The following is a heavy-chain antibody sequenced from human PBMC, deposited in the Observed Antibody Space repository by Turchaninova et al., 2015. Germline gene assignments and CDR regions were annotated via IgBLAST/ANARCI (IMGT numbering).Heavy chain of an antibody. CDR1: GFPFRNYG. Sequence: QVQLVESGGDMVQPGRSLRLSCAASGFPFRNYGMQWVRQGPGKGREWVAIIWYDGSRKYYADSVKGRFTISRDNSRNTLFLQMDDLRAEDTAIFYCARDLMGAYESWSASYPGSWGQGTLVTVSS. J-gene: IGHJ5*02. D-gene: IGHD3-3*01. V-gene: IGHV3-33*01. CDR3: ARDLMGAYESWSASYPGS. CDR2: IWYDGSRK.